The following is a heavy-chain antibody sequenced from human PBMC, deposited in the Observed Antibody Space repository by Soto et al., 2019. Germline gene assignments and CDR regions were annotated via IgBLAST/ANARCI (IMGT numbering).Heavy chain of an antibody. Sequence: GGSLRLSCAASGFTFSDYYMSWIRQAPGKGLEWVSYISSSSSYTNYADSVKGRFTISRDNAKNSLYLQMNSLRAEDTAVYYCARDILVRAWFGELTDYYGMDVWGQGTTVTVSS. V-gene: IGHV3-11*06. CDR2: ISSSSSYT. CDR3: ARDILVRAWFGELTDYYGMDV. D-gene: IGHD3-10*01. J-gene: IGHJ6*02. CDR1: GFTFSDYY.